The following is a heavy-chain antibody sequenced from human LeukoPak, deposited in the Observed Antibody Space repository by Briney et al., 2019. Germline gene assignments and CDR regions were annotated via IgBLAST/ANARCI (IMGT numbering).Heavy chain of an antibody. CDR1: GFTFITYA. Sequence: PGGSLRLSCAASGFTFITYAMSWVRQAPGKGLEWVSSITGGGGGTYYADSVKGRFTISRDNSKNTLYLQMNSLRAEDTAVYYCAKDLLGTVTEFDYWGQGALVTVSS. J-gene: IGHJ4*02. D-gene: IGHD4-17*01. CDR3: AKDLLGTVTEFDY. V-gene: IGHV3-23*01. CDR2: ITGGGGGT.